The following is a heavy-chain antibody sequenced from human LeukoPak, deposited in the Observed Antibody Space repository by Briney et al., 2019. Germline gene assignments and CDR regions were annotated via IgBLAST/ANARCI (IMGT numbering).Heavy chain of an antibody. CDR3: ARGPYSGSYRGAFDI. V-gene: IGHV4-38-2*01. CDR1: GYSISSGYY. CDR2: IYYSGST. J-gene: IGHJ3*02. Sequence: SETLSLTCAVSGYSISSGYYWGWIRQPPGKGLEWIGSIYYSGSTYYNPSLKSRVTISVDTSKNQFSLKLSSVTAADTAVYYCARGPYSGSYRGAFDIWGQGTMVTVSS. D-gene: IGHD1-26*01.